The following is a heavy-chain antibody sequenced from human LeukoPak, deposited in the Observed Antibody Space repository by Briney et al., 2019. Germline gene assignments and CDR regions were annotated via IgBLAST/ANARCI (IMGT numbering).Heavy chain of an antibody. D-gene: IGHD2-2*01. CDR3: AAIVPTASNYFDY. J-gene: IGHJ4*02. CDR1: GGSISSSSYY. CDR2: IYYSGST. V-gene: IGHV4-39*07. Sequence: SETLSLTCTVSGGSISSSSYYWGWIRQPPGKGLEWIGSIYYSGSTYYNPSLKSRVTLSLDTSKNQFSLKLSSVTAADTAVYYCAAIVPTASNYFDYWGQGTLVTVSS.